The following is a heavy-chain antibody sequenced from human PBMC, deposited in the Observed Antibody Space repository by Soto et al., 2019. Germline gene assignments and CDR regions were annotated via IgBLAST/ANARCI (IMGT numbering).Heavy chain of an antibody. CDR3: TRVGPPNCSSTSCYSIDAFDI. CDR1: GFTFGDYA. J-gene: IGHJ3*02. V-gene: IGHV3-49*03. D-gene: IGHD2-2*02. Sequence: GGSLRLSCTASGFTFGDYAMSWFRQAPGKGLEWVGFIRSKAYGGTTEYAASVKGRFTISRDDSKSIAYLQMNSLKTEDTAVYYCTRVGPPNCSSTSCYSIDAFDIWGKGTMVTVSS. CDR2: IRSKAYGGTT.